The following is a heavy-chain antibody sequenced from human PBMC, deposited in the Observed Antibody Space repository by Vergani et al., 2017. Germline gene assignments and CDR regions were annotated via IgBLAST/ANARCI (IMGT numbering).Heavy chain of an antibody. Sequence: EVQLVQSGAEVKKPGESLKISCKGSGYSFTSYWIGWVRQMPGKGLEWMGIIYPGDSDTRYSPSFQGQVTISADKSISTAYLQWSSLKASDTAMYYCARSSSQYSSSWYLFDYWGQGTLVTVSS. J-gene: IGHJ4*02. CDR2: IYPGDSDT. CDR3: ARSSSQYSSSWYLFDY. V-gene: IGHV5-51*03. D-gene: IGHD6-13*01. CDR1: GYSFTSYW.